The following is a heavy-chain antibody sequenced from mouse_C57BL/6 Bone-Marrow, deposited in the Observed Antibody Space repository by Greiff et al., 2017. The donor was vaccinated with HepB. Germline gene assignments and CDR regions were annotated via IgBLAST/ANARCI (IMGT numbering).Heavy chain of an antibody. CDR1: GFTFSSYG. V-gene: IGHV5-6*01. J-gene: IGHJ4*01. CDR2: ISSGGSYT. CDR3: ARLDLPPMDY. Sequence: VQLKESGGDLVKPGGSLKLSCAASGFTFSSYGMSWVRQTPDKRLEWVATISSGGSYTYYPDSVKGRFTISRDNAKNTLYLQMSSLKSEDTAMYYCARLDLPPMDYWGQGTSVTVSS. D-gene: IGHD2-1*01.